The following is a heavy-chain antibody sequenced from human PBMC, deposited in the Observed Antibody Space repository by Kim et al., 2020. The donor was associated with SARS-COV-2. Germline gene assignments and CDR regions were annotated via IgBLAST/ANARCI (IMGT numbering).Heavy chain of an antibody. CDR3: ASEVVDTNTRFDY. CDR2: IIPIFGTA. V-gene: IGHV1-69*13. J-gene: IGHJ4*02. D-gene: IGHD3-22*01. Sequence: SVKVSCKASGGTFSSYAISWVRQAPGQGLEWMGGIIPIFGTANYAQKFQGRVTITADESTSTAYMELSSLRSEDTAVYYCASEVVDTNTRFDYWGQGTLVTVSS. CDR1: GGTFSSYA.